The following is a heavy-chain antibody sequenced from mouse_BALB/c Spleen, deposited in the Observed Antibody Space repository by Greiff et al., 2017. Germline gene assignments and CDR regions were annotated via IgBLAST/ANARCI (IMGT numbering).Heavy chain of an antibody. CDR3: ASPYDYDADAMDY. D-gene: IGHD2-4*01. J-gene: IGHJ4*01. CDR1: GYAFSSYW. CDR2: IYPGDGDT. V-gene: IGHV1-80*01. Sequence: QVQLQQSGAELVRPGSSVKISCKASGYAFSSYWMNWVKQRPGQGLEWIGQIYPGDGDTNYNGKFKGKATLTADKSSSTAYMQLSSLTSEDSAVYCCASPYDYDADAMDYWGQGTSVTVSS.